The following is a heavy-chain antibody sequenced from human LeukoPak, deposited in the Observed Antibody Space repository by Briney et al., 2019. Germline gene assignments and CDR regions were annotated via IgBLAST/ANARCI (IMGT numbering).Heavy chain of an antibody. V-gene: IGHV1-18*01. D-gene: IGHD1-26*01. J-gene: IGHJ4*02. CDR1: GYTFTSYG. CDR3: ARDLGGSYLISMHY. CDR2: ISAYSGNT. Sequence: ASVKVSCKASGYTFTSYGISRVRQAPGQGLEWMGWISAYSGNTNYAQKLQGRVTMTTDTSTSTAYMELRSLRSDDTAVYYCARDLGGSYLISMHYWGQGTLVTVSS.